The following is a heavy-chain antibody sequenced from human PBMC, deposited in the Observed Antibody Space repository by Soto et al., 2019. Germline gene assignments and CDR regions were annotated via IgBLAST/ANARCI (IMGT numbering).Heavy chain of an antibody. CDR1: GFIFSSYG. V-gene: IGHV3-30*03. Sequence: QVQLVESGGGVVQPGRSLRLSCAASGFIFSSYGMNWVRQAPGKGLEWVAVISFDGTIKYYADSVKGRFTISRDNSKNTLYLQMNSLRAEDTAVYYCATMAAPPGFDIWGQGTMVTVSS. J-gene: IGHJ3*02. D-gene: IGHD6-13*01. CDR2: ISFDGTIK. CDR3: ATMAAPPGFDI.